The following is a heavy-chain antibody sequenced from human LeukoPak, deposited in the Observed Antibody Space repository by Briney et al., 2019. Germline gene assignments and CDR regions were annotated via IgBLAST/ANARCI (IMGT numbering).Heavy chain of an antibody. CDR3: SDSSGGDWFDP. J-gene: IGHJ5*02. Sequence: SETLSLTCTVSGYSISSGYYWGWIRQPPGKGLEWIGSIYHSGSTYYNPSLKSRVTISVDTSKNQFSLKLSSVTAADTAVYYCSDSSGGDWFDPWGQGTLVTVSS. CDR1: GYSISSGYY. CDR2: IYHSGST. D-gene: IGHD3-22*01. V-gene: IGHV4-38-2*02.